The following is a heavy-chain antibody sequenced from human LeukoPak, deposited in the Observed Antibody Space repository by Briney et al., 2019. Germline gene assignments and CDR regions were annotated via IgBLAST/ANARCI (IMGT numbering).Heavy chain of an antibody. Sequence: ASVKVSCKASGYIFTGYYMHWVRQAPGQGLEWMGWINPDNGDTSYAQMLQARVTMTRDTSISTAYMELSRLRSDDTAVYYCARAGMGIAAAGTFGWFDPWGQGTLVTVSS. CDR1: GYIFTGYY. J-gene: IGHJ5*02. V-gene: IGHV1-2*02. D-gene: IGHD6-13*01. CDR3: ARAGMGIAAAGTFGWFDP. CDR2: INPDNGDT.